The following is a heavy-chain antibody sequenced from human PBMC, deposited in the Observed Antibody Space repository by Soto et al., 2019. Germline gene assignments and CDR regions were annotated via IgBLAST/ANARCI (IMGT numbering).Heavy chain of an antibody. J-gene: IGHJ5*02. V-gene: IGHV3-23*01. CDR2: ISGSGGST. CDR1: GFTFSSYA. Sequence: EVQLLESGGGLVQPGGSLRLSCAASGFTFSSYAMSWVRQAPGKGLEWVSAISGSGGSTYYADSVKGRFTISRDNSKNTLYLQMNSLRAEDTAVYYCAKDRTTYGSGSYYRPSPKSGGFDPWGQGTLVTVSS. CDR3: AKDRTTYGSGSYYRPSPKSGGFDP. D-gene: IGHD3-10*01.